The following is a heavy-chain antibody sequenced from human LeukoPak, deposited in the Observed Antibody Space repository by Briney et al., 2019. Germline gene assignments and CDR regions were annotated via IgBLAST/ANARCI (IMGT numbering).Heavy chain of an antibody. J-gene: IGHJ4*02. V-gene: IGHV3-30*02. CDR1: GFAFSSYG. Sequence: PGGSLRLSCAASGFAFSSYGMHWIRQAPGKGLEWVAFIRYDGDSEHYADSVKGRFIISRDNSMGTLYLQMNSLGSKDTAIYYCVKGTSSWYLGYYFDYWGQGTLVTVSS. CDR2: IRYDGDSE. CDR3: VKGTSSWYLGYYFDY. D-gene: IGHD6-13*01.